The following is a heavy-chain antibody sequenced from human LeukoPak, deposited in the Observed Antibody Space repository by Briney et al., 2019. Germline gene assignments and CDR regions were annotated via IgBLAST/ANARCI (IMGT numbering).Heavy chain of an antibody. V-gene: IGHV5-51*01. Sequence: GESLKISCKGSGYSFTRHWIGWVRQLPGKGLEWMGIIYPGDSDTRYSPSFQGQVTISADKSISTAYLQWSSLKASDTAMYFCARRKDYDILTGSSQYYFDYWGQGTLVTVPS. D-gene: IGHD3-9*01. CDR1: GYSFTRHW. J-gene: IGHJ4*02. CDR3: ARRKDYDILTGSSQYYFDY. CDR2: IYPGDSDT.